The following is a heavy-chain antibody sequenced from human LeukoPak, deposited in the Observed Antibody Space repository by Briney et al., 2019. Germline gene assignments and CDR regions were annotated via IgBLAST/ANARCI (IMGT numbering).Heavy chain of an antibody. J-gene: IGHJ4*02. CDR1: GFTFSSYW. Sequence: GGSLRLSCAASGFTFSSYWMSWVRQAPGKGLEWVANIKQDGSEKYYVDSVKGRFTISRDNAKNSLYLQMNSLRAEDTAVYYCARDHVPWGYGDIGGYWGQGTLVTVSS. CDR3: ARDHVPWGYGDIGGY. V-gene: IGHV3-7*01. CDR2: IKQDGSEK. D-gene: IGHD4-17*01.